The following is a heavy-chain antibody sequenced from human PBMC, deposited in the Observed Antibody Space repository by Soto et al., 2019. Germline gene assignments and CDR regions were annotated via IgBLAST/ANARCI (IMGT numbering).Heavy chain of an antibody. Sequence: SVKVSCKASGGTFSSYAISWVRQAPGQGLEWMGGIIPIFGTANYAQKFQGRVTITADESTSTAYMELSSLRSEDTAVYYCARAWLGTIFGVAIYGMDVWGQGTTVTFSS. CDR2: IIPIFGTA. CDR3: ARAWLGTIFGVAIYGMDV. J-gene: IGHJ6*02. D-gene: IGHD3-3*01. CDR1: GGTFSSYA. V-gene: IGHV1-69*13.